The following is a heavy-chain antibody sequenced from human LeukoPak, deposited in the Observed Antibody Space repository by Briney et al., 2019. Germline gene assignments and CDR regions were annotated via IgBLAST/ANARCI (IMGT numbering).Heavy chain of an antibody. D-gene: IGHD3-10*01. J-gene: IGHJ4*02. CDR2: IYATGST. CDR1: GGSISSGNYY. V-gene: IGHV4-61*02. CDR3: ARQAITMVRGATPPFDY. Sequence: SETLSLTCTDSGGSISSGNYYWSWIRQPAGKGLEWIGRIYATGSTNYNPSLKSRVTISVDTSKNQFSLKLSSVTAADTAVYYCARQAITMVRGATPPFDYWGQGTLVTVSS.